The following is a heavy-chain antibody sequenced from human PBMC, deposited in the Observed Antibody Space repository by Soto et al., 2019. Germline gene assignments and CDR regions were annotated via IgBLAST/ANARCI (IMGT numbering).Heavy chain of an antibody. CDR3: AREGILGLFDAYDL. V-gene: IGHV1-18*04. Sequence: QDQLVQSGAEVKKPGASVKVSCKASVFTSSGISWVRQAPGQRLEWMGWISTHNGNTIYTQKFQGRVIMTMDTSTTTVYMEWRSLRPDDTAVYLCAREGILGLFDAYDLWGQGTMVTVSS. D-gene: IGHD3-3*01. J-gene: IGHJ3*01. CDR2: ISTHNGNT. CDR1: VFTSSG.